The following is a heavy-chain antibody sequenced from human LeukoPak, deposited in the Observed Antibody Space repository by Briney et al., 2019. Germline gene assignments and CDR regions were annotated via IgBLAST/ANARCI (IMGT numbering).Heavy chain of an antibody. J-gene: IGHJ1*01. CDR1: GFTFSSYS. Sequence: GGSLRLSCAASGFTFSSYSMNWVRQAPGKGLEWVSYITGSGSTINYADSVEGRFTISRDNAKNSLYLQMNSLRAEDTAVYYCARESLGYCSGGSCYKTFQHWGQGTLVTVSS. V-gene: IGHV3-48*04. D-gene: IGHD2-15*01. CDR3: ARESLGYCSGGSCYKTFQH. CDR2: ITGSGSTI.